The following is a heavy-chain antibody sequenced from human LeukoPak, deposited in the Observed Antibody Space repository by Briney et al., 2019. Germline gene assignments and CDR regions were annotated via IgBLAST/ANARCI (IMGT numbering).Heavy chain of an antibody. CDR2: IGSASITI. J-gene: IGHJ4*02. CDR1: GFTFSSYS. V-gene: IGHV3-48*04. D-gene: IGHD1-26*01. CDR3: ARYRGGSYFTIDY. Sequence: GGSLRLSCAASGFTFSSYSLNWVRQAPGMGLEWVSFIGSASITIYYADTVKGRFTISRDNAEKTLYLQMNSLRAEDTAVYFCARYRGGSYFTIDYWGRGTLVTVSS.